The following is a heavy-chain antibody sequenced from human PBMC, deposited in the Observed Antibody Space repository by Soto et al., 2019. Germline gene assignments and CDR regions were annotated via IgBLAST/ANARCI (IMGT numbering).Heavy chain of an antibody. J-gene: IGHJ4*02. V-gene: IGHV6-1*01. D-gene: IGHD6-19*01. CDR1: GDIVSRTSAA. CDR2: TYYRSKWYN. CDR3: AKDPGPYSSGWPTTFDY. Sequence: SQALSLTCALSGDIVSRTSAAWSLTRQSPSRSLEWLGRTYYRSKWYNDYAVSVKSRITINADASKNQVSLQLNSVTPEDTAVYYCAKDPGPYSSGWPTTFDYWGQGTLVTVSS.